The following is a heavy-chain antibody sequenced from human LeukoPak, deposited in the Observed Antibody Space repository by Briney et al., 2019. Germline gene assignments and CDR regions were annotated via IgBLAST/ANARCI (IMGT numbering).Heavy chain of an antibody. CDR3: ARDREGLIDY. CDR2: IYYIGSA. V-gene: IGHV4-59*01. CDR1: GGSSSRYY. D-gene: IGHD1-26*01. Sequence: PSETLSLTCTVSGGSSSRYYWSWIRQPPGKGLVWIGFIYYIGSANYNPSLKSRVTISVDTTKSQFSLELSSVTAADTAVYYCARDREGLIDYWGQGTLVTVSS. J-gene: IGHJ4*02.